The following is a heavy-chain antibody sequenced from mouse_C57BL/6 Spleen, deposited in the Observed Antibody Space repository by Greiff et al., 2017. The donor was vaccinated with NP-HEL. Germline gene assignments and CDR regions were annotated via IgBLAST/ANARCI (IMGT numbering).Heavy chain of an antibody. D-gene: IGHD3-2*02. CDR3: ALDSSGYVHYFDY. CDR1: GYTFTSYW. V-gene: IGHV1-55*01. J-gene: IGHJ2*01. Sequence: VQLQQPGAELVKPGASVKMSCKASGYTFTSYWITWVKQRPGQGLEWIGDIYPGSGSTNYNEKFKSKATLTVDTSSSTAYMQLSSLTSEDSAVYYCALDSSGYVHYFDYWGQGTTLTVSS. CDR2: IYPGSGST.